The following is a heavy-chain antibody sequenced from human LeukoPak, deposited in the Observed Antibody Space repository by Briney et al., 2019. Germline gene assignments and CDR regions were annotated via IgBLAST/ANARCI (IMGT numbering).Heavy chain of an antibody. CDR1: GDSISSSSYY. J-gene: IGHJ4*02. V-gene: IGHV4-39*01. Sequence: SETLSLTCTVSGDSISSSSYYWSWIRQPPGKGLEWIGSIYYSGSTYYNPSLKSRVTISVDTSKNQFSLKLSSVTAADTAVYYCARLLPAAGKFDYWGQGTLVTVSS. D-gene: IGHD6-19*01. CDR2: IYYSGST. CDR3: ARLLPAAGKFDY.